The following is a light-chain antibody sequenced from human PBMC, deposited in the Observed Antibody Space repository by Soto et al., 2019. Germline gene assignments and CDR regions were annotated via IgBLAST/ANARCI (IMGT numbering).Light chain of an antibody. CDR3: FSYTSSGTYV. V-gene: IGLV2-14*02. Sequence: QSVLTQPASVSGSPGQSITISCTGTSSDVGGYNLVSWYQQHPGKAPKLMIYEGSQRPSGVSNRFSGSKSGNTASLTISGLQAEDEADYYCFSYTSSGTYVFGTGTKVTVL. CDR1: SSDVGGYNL. CDR2: EGS. J-gene: IGLJ1*01.